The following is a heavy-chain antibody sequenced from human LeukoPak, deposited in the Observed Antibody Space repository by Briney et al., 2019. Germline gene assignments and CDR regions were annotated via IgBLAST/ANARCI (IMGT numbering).Heavy chain of an antibody. CDR1: GFTFSSYA. CDR3: ARDKISYSSGWHFDY. Sequence: GGSLRLSCAASGFTFSSYAMHWVRQAPGKGLEWVAVISYDGSNKYYADSVKGRFTISRDNSKNTLYLQMNSLRAEDTAVYYCARDKISYSSGWHFDYWGQGTLVTVSS. CDR2: ISYDGSNK. V-gene: IGHV3-30-3*01. J-gene: IGHJ4*02. D-gene: IGHD6-19*01.